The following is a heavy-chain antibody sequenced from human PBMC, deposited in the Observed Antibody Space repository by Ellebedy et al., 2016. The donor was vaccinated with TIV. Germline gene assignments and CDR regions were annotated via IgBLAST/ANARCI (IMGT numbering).Heavy chain of an antibody. Sequence: GESLKISCAASGFTFRSEWMSWVRQAPGKGLEWVANIKEDGSEKDYVDLVKGRFTIPRDNAKNSLYLQMNNLRVEDTAVYYCARAHYWGQGTLVTVSS. J-gene: IGHJ4*02. D-gene: IGHD3-10*01. V-gene: IGHV3-7*01. CDR1: GFTFRSEW. CDR2: IKEDGSEK. CDR3: ARAHY.